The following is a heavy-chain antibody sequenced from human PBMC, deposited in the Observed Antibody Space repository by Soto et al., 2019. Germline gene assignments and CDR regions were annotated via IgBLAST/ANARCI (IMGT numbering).Heavy chain of an antibody. CDR3: ARYSYGSGKNNWFPP. Sequence: QVQLVQSGAEVKKPGSSVKVSCKASGGTFSSYAISWVRQAPGQGLEWMGGIIPIFGTANYAQKFQGRVTRTGENPTGTAYRVLRSLRSEDPAVYYCARYSYGSGKNNWFPPGGRGTRVTFP. CDR1: GGTFSSYA. CDR2: IIPIFGTA. V-gene: IGHV1-69*06. D-gene: IGHD3-10*01. J-gene: IGHJ5*02.